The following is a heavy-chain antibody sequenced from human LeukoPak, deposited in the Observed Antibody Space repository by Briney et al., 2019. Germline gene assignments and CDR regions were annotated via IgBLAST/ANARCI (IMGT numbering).Heavy chain of an antibody. CDR2: IWYDGSNK. D-gene: IGHD4-23*01. CDR3: ARGADTVVTPDEYFQH. CDR1: GFTFSSYG. V-gene: IGHV3-33*01. J-gene: IGHJ1*01. Sequence: GGSLRLSCAASGFTFSSYGMHWVRQAPGKGLEWVAVIWYDGSNKYYADYVKGRVTISRDNSKNTLYLRMNSLRAEDTAVEYCARGADTVVTPDEYFQHWGQGTLVTVSS.